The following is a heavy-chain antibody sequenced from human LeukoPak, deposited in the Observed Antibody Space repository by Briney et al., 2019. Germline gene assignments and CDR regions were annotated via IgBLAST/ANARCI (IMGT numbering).Heavy chain of an antibody. Sequence: SETLSLTCAVSGYSISSGYYWGWFRQPPGKGLEWIGGVSHSGNTYYNPSLKSRVTISVDTSKNHFSLKVTSATAADTAVYYCARSSGNSWGQGTLVIVSS. CDR3: ARSSGNS. J-gene: IGHJ4*02. CDR1: GYSISSGYY. D-gene: IGHD1-26*01. V-gene: IGHV4-38-2*01. CDR2: VSHSGNT.